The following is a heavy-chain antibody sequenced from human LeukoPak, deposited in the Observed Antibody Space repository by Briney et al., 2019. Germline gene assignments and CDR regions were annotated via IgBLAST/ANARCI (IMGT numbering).Heavy chain of an antibody. J-gene: IGHJ4*02. CDR1: GFTFSSYW. Sequence: PGGSLRLSCAASGFTFSSYWMSCVRQAPGEGLEWVAKINQDGTEKAYVDSVRGRFTISRDNAKNSLFLQMNSLRAEDTAVYYCARGPLIAAAGTWWGQGTLVTVCS. V-gene: IGHV3-7*03. CDR3: ARGPLIAAAGTW. CDR2: INQDGTEK. D-gene: IGHD6-13*01.